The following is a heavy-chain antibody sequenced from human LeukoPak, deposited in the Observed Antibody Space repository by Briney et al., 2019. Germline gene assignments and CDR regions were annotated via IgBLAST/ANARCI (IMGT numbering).Heavy chain of an antibody. Sequence: ASVKVSCKASGGTFSSYAISWVRQAPGQGLEWMGGIIPIFGTANYAQKFQGRVTITADESTSTAYMELSSLRSEDTAVYYCARMGGEYYYDSSGYQYYFDYWVQGTLVTVSS. CDR2: IIPIFGTA. J-gene: IGHJ4*02. D-gene: IGHD3-22*01. V-gene: IGHV1-69*13. CDR1: GGTFSSYA. CDR3: ARMGGEYYYDSSGYQYYFDY.